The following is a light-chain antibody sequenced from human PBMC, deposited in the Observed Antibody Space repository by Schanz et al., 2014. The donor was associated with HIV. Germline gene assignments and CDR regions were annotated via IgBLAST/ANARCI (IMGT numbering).Light chain of an antibody. CDR2: WAS. Sequence: DIVMTQSPDSLPVSLGERATIHCKSSQSVLYSSHNKNYLAWYQQKPGQPPKLLIYWASTRESGVPDRFSGSGSGTDFTLTISRLQAEDVAVYYCQQCYSTPPTFGGGTKVEIK. V-gene: IGKV4-1*01. J-gene: IGKJ4*01. CDR3: QQCYSTPPT. CDR1: QSVLYSSHNKNY.